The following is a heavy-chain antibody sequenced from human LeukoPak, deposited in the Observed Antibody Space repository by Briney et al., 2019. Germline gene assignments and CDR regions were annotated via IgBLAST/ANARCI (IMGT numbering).Heavy chain of an antibody. CDR2: IKGDGSEK. CDR3: AKDTPFGGN. V-gene: IGHV3-7*01. Sequence: GGSLRLPCAVSGFTFSTYWMSWVRQAPGKGLEWVANIKGDGSEKNYVGSVKGRFTISRDNAKNSLYLQMNSLRAEDTAVYYCAKDTPFGGNWGQGIPVTVSS. J-gene: IGHJ4*02. CDR1: GFTFSTYW. D-gene: IGHD1-26*01.